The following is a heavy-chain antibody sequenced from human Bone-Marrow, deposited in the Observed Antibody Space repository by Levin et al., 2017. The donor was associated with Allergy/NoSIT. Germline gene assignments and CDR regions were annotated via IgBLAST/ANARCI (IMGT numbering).Heavy chain of an antibody. CDR2: INPNSGGT. CDR1: GYTFTDYY. CDR3: ARDPDYYDRAFDI. J-gene: IGHJ3*02. D-gene: IGHD3-22*01. V-gene: IGHV1-2*02. Sequence: GESLKISCKASGYTFTDYYMNWVRHAPGQGLEWMGWINPNSGGTNYAQKFQGRVTMTRDTSISTAYMELSGLRSDDTAVYYCARDPDYYDRAFDIWGQGTMVTVSS.